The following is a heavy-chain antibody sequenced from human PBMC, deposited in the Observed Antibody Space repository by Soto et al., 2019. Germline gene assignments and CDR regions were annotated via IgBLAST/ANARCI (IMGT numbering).Heavy chain of an antibody. J-gene: IGHJ4*02. Sequence: QVQLVESGGGVVQPERSLRLSCAASGFTFSSYAMHWVRQAPGKGLEWVAVISYDGSNKYYADSVKGRFTISRDNSKNTLYLQMNSLRAEDTAVYYCARDRSSGYYFDYWGQGTLVTVSS. CDR1: GFTFSSYA. V-gene: IGHV3-30-3*01. CDR3: ARDRSSGYYFDY. D-gene: IGHD3-22*01. CDR2: ISYDGSNK.